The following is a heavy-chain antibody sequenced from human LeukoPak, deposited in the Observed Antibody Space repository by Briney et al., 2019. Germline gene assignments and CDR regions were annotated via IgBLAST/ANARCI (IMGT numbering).Heavy chain of an antibody. J-gene: IGHJ4*02. CDR1: GFTFSSYW. CDR2: INLDGSQN. V-gene: IGHV3-7*05. CDR3: AREWNGSGWPTDY. D-gene: IGHD6-19*01. Sequence: VGSLRLSCAASGFTFSSYWMSWVRQGPGKGLECVANINLDGSQNYYLDSVRGRFTISRDNAKNALYLQMNSVRVEDTAVYYCAREWNGSGWPTDYWGQGTLVTVSS.